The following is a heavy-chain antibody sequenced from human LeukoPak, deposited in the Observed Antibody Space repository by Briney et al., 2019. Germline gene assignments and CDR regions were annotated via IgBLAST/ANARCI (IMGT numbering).Heavy chain of an antibody. CDR1: GFTFSSYD. V-gene: IGHV3-64*01. Sequence: GGSLRLSCAASGFTFSSYDMYWVRQAPGKGLEYVSGISSNGGSTYYANSVKGRLTISRDNSKNTLYVQMNSLRGEDTAVYHCAKDRGGAYFDYWGQGTLVTVSS. CDR3: AKDRGGAYFDY. CDR2: ISSNGGST. J-gene: IGHJ4*02. D-gene: IGHD2-21*01.